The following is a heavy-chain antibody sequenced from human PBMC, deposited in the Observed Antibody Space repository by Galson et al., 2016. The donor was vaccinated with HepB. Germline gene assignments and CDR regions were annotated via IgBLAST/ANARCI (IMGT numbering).Heavy chain of an antibody. CDR3: ARGAERESCRTTSCYTFDY. CDR1: GYTFSNSA. D-gene: IGHD2-2*02. Sequence: SVKVSCKASGYTFSNSAVSWVRQAPGQGLEWVGWIGVFNGNTYYAQKLQGRVTMTTDTSTSTANMELRSLRTDATAVYYCARGAERESCRTTSCYTFDYWGQGTLVTVSS. J-gene: IGHJ4*02. CDR2: IGVFNGNT. V-gene: IGHV1-18*01.